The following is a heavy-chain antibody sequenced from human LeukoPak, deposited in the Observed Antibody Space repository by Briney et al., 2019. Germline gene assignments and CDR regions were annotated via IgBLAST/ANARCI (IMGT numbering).Heavy chain of an antibody. CDR3: ARDLYYDSSGYYYSWFDP. J-gene: IGHJ5*02. CDR2: FYYSGST. V-gene: IGHV4-59*01. Sequence: SETLSLTCSASGSSIRSYYWGWIRKPPGKGLEWIGYFYYSGSTNYNPSLKSRVTLSVDTSKNQFSLKLSSVTAADTAVYYCARDLYYDSSGYYYSWFDPWGQGTLVTVSS. CDR1: GSSIRSYY. D-gene: IGHD3-22*01.